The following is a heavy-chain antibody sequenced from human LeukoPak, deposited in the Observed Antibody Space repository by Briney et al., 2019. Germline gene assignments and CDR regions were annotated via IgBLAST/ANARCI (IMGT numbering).Heavy chain of an antibody. CDR2: ISGSGGST. J-gene: IGHJ4*02. CDR3: AKSSYYDSSGYYPYYFDY. V-gene: IGHV3-23*01. D-gene: IGHD3-22*01. Sequence: GGSLRLSCAASGFTFSSYAMSWVRQAPGKGLEWVSAISGSGGSTYYADSVKGRFTISRDNSKNTLYLQMNSLRAEDTAVYYCAKSSYYDSSGYYPYYFDYWGQGTLVTVSP. CDR1: GFTFSSYA.